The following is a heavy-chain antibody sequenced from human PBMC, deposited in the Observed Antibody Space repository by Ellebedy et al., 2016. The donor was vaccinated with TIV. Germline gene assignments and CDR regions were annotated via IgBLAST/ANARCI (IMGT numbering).Heavy chain of an antibody. CDR3: ARDVVVVAEYYYYGMDV. V-gene: IGHV1-46*01. CDR1: GYTFTSYY. CDR2: INPSGGST. J-gene: IGHJ6*02. D-gene: IGHD2-15*01. Sequence: AASVKVSCKASGYTFTSYYMHWVRQAPGQGLEWMGIINPSGGSTSYEQKFQGRVTMPRDTSTSTVYMELSSLRSEDTAVYYCARDVVVVAEYYYYGMDVWGQGTTVTVSS.